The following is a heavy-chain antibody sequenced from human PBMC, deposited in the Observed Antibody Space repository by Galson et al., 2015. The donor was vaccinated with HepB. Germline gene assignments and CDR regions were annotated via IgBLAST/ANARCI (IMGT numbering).Heavy chain of an antibody. CDR3: PREINGAFPT. V-gene: IGHV3-30*04. CDR2: ISFDGSNN. Sequence: SLRLSCAASGFIFSTYAMRWVRQAPGKGLEWVAVISFDGSNNHYADSVKGRFTISRDNSKNTLYLQMNSLTVEDTAVYYCPREINGAFPTWDQGTMVTVSS. D-gene: IGHD2-8*01. J-gene: IGHJ3*02. CDR1: GFIFSTYA.